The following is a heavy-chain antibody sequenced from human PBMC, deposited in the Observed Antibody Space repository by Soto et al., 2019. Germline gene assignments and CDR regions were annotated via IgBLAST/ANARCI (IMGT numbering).Heavy chain of an antibody. J-gene: IGHJ6*02. CDR3: ARDRVPAASLSYYYHYGMDV. V-gene: IGHV1-3*01. D-gene: IGHD2-2*01. Sequence: ASVKVSCKASGYTFTSYAMHWVRQAPGQRLEWMGWINAGNGNTKYSQKFQGRVTITRDTSASTAYMELSSLRSEDTAVYYCARDRVPAASLSYYYHYGMDVWRQGTTVTVS. CDR2: INAGNGNT. CDR1: GYTFTSYA.